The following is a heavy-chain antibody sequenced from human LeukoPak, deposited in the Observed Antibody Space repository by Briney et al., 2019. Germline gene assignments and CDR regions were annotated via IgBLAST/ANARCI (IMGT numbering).Heavy chain of an antibody. Sequence: KPSETLSLTCTVSGGSISSSSYYWGWIRQPPGKGLEWIGSIYYSGSTYYNPSLKSRVTISVDTSKNQFSLKLSSVTAADTAVYYCARHESGDYGDYAVDYWGQGTLVTVSS. CDR1: GGSISSSSYY. CDR3: ARHESGDYGDYAVDY. D-gene: IGHD4-17*01. J-gene: IGHJ4*02. V-gene: IGHV4-39*01. CDR2: IYYSGST.